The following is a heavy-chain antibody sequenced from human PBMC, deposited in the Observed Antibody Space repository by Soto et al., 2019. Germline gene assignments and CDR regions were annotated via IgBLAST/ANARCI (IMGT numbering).Heavy chain of an antibody. CDR2: FDPEDGET. J-gene: IGHJ5*02. V-gene: IGHV1-24*01. CDR3: ATLPSCSSTSCP. Sequence: ASVKVSCKVSGYTLTELSMHWVRQAPGKGLEWMGGFDPEDGETIYAQKFQGRVTMTEDTSTDTAYMELSSLRSEDTAVYYCATLPSCSSTSCPWGQGTQVTVSS. D-gene: IGHD2-2*01. CDR1: GYTLTELS.